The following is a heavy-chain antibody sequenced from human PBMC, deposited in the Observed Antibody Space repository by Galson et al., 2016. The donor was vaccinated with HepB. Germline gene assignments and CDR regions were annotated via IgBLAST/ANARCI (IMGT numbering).Heavy chain of an antibody. CDR2: ISSGGTT. V-gene: IGHV3-23*01. CDR3: AKDRDSNWYEKYCQH. D-gene: IGHD6-13*01. J-gene: IGHJ1*01. Sequence: SLRLSCAASGFTFNIYAMSWVRLAPGKGLEWVSAISSGGTTYYADSVKGRFTISRDNYKNTLSLQMNSLRAEDTAVYYCAKDRDSNWYEKYCQHWGQGTRVTVSS. CDR1: GFTFNIYA.